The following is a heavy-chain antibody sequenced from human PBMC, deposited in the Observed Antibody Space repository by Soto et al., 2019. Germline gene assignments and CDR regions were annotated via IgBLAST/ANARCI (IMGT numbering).Heavy chain of an antibody. CDR1: GLTFSSFE. V-gene: IGHV3-48*03. D-gene: IGHD3-9*01. J-gene: IGHJ4*02. CDR3: ATRSTDYYFY. Sequence: EVQLLESGGGVVQPGGSLRLSCAVSGLTFSSFEMDWVRQAAGKGPEWISYISRGATTTYYADSVRGRFTISRDDAENSVFLQMDSLRFEDTAIYFCATRSTDYYFYWGQGTLVTVSS. CDR2: ISRGATTT.